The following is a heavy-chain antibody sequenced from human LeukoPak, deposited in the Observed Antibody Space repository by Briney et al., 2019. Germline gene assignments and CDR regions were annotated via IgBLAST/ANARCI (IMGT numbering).Heavy chain of an antibody. CDR3: ASADILTGYYPFDY. CDR2: ISSSSSYI. Sequence: GGSLRLSCAASGFTFSSYGMHWVRQAPGKGLEWVSSISSSSSYIYYADSVKGRFTISRDNAKNSLYLQMNSLRAEDTAVYYCASADILTGYYPFDYWGQGTLVTVSS. J-gene: IGHJ4*02. V-gene: IGHV3-21*01. D-gene: IGHD3-9*01. CDR1: GFTFSSYG.